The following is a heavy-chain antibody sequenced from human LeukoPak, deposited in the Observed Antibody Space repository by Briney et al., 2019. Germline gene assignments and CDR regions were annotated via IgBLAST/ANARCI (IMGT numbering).Heavy chain of an antibody. V-gene: IGHV1-69*05. CDR3: ARDPLTTVTRTPYNYYYYMDV. Sequence: ASVKVSCKASGGTFSSYAISWVRQAPGQGLEWMGGIIPIFGTANYAQKFQGRVTITTDESTSTAYMELSSLRSEDTAVYYCARDPLTTVTRTPYNYYYYMDVWGKGTTVTVSS. CDR2: IIPIFGTA. J-gene: IGHJ6*03. CDR1: GGTFSSYA. D-gene: IGHD4-11*01.